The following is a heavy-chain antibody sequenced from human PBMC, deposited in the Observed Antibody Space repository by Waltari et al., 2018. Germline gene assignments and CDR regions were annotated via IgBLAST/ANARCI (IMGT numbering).Heavy chain of an antibody. D-gene: IGHD2-8*02. CDR1: GGSFRGYY. CDR3: VRLEDCTGPGGNCYSGAPFAVDV. Sequence: QVHLQQWGAGLLRPSETLSLICAVYGGSFRGYYWGWIRSPPGKGLEWIGEINHSPNSNYNPSLRSRVHMSIDTSQNQFSLQLTSVTAADTGVYYCVRLEDCTGPGGNCYSGAPFAVDVWGQGTTVTVPS. CDR2: INHSPNS. V-gene: IGHV4-34*01. J-gene: IGHJ6*02.